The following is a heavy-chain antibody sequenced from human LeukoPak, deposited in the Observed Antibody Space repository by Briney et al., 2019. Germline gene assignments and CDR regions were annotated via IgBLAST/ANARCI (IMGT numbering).Heavy chain of an antibody. J-gene: IGHJ4*02. CDR2: IYSGGST. CDR1: GFTVSSNY. D-gene: IGHD3-22*01. V-gene: IGHV3-66*01. Sequence: GGSLRLSCAASGFTVSSNYMSWVRQAPGKGLEWVSVIYSGGSTYYADSVKGRFTISRDNAKNSLYLEMNSLRADDTAVYFYASSYDSSGNDWGQGTMATVSS. CDR3: ASSYDSSGND.